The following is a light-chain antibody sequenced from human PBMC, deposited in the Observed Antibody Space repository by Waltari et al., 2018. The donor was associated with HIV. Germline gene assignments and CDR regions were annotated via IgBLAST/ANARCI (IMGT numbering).Light chain of an antibody. Sequence: SFELTQPPSVSVSPGQTARITCSGDELADHYVYGYQQKAGQAPVLVMYKDGERPSGVPERFFASTSGTTVTLIISGVQAEDEADYYCQSADSSDSSYVFGSGTKVTVL. CDR1: ELADHY. V-gene: IGLV3-25*03. CDR3: QSADSSDSSYV. J-gene: IGLJ1*01. CDR2: KDG.